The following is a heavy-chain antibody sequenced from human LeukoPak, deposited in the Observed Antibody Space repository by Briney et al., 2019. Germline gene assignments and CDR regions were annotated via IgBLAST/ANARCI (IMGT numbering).Heavy chain of an antibody. J-gene: IGHJ4*02. D-gene: IGHD6-13*01. V-gene: IGHV4-39*07. Sequence: SETLSLTCTASGGSINTPNYYWGWIRQTPWKGLEWIGNIFYSGGTYYSPSLTSRVTISLDTSRNQFSLKLNSVTAADTAVYYCARVRAAAIPYYFDYWGQGTLVTVSS. CDR1: GGSINTPNYY. CDR3: ARVRAAAIPYYFDY. CDR2: IFYSGGT.